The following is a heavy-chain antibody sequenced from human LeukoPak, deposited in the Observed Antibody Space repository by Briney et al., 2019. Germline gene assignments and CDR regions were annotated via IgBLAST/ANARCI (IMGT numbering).Heavy chain of an antibody. CDR2: ISSSGSTI. CDR1: GFNFGSYS. CDR3: ARESPQWLVRYYYYMDV. J-gene: IGHJ6*03. Sequence: GGSLRLSCAASGFNFGSYSMTWVRQAPGKGLEWVSYISSSGSTIYYADSVKGRFTISRDNAKNSLYLQMNSLRAEDTAVYYCARESPQWLVRYYYYMDVWGKGTTVTISS. V-gene: IGHV3-48*03. D-gene: IGHD6-19*01.